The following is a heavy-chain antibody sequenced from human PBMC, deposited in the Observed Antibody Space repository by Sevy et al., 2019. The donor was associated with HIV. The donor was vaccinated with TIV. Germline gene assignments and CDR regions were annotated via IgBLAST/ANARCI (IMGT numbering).Heavy chain of an antibody. J-gene: IGHJ3*02. CDR3: ACYAIDVFYI. CDR2: INPNSGGT. D-gene: IGHD3-16*01. CDR1: GYTFIGYY. Sequence: ASVKVSCQASGYTFIGYYIHWVRQAPGQGLEWMGRINPNSGGTNYAQKFQSRVTMTRETSISTAYMELSRLRSDDTAVYYCACYAIDVFYIWGQGTMVTVSS. V-gene: IGHV1-2*06.